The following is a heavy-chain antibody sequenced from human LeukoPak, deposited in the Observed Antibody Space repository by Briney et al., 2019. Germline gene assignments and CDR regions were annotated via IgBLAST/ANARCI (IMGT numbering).Heavy chain of an antibody. D-gene: IGHD3-22*01. Sequence: PSETLSLTCTVSGDSISSYYWSWIRQPPGKGLEWIGYINYSGSTNYNPSLKSRVTISVDTSKNQFSLKLSSVTAADTAVYYCARQGGSKDSSGYYLDYWGQGTLVTVSS. V-gene: IGHV4-59*08. J-gene: IGHJ4*02. CDR1: GDSISSYY. CDR3: ARQGGSKDSSGYYLDY. CDR2: INYSGST.